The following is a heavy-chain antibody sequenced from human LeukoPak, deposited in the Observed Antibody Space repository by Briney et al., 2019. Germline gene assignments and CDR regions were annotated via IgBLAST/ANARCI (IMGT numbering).Heavy chain of an antibody. CDR3: ARNNGLDV. Sequence: GGSLRLSCAASGFALSSHWMTWVRQVPGRGPEWVANVNRDGSETYYLDSVKGRFTISKDNAKNSLYQQMNSLRAEDTALHHCARNNGLDVWGQGTTVIVSS. V-gene: IGHV3-7*03. CDR1: GFALSSHW. CDR2: VNRDGSET. J-gene: IGHJ6*02.